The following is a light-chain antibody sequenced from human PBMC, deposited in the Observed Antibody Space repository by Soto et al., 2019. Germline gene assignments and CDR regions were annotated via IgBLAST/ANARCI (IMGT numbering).Light chain of an antibody. CDR2: ATS. V-gene: IGKV3-11*01. J-gene: IGKJ3*01. Sequence: EVVLTQSPATLSLSPGEGATLSCRASQSIGNYLAWYQQKPGQAPRLLIYATSDRATGIPARFSGSGSGTDITLTTSSLETEDFAVYYCQQRSSWPFTFGHGTKVDIK. CDR1: QSIGNY. CDR3: QQRSSWPFT.